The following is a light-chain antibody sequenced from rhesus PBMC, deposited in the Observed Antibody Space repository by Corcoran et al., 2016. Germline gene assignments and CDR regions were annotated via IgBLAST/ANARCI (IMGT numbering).Light chain of an antibody. J-gene: IGKJ1*01. CDR2: KAF. CDR3: LQYSSNPWT. V-gene: IGKV1-22*01. CDR1: QSISSW. Sequence: DIHMTQSPSSLSAPVGDTVTITCRASQSISSWLDWYQQKPGKAPKFLFYKAFRVQSGVPSRFSGNGSGTKFTLTISSLQPEDFATYYCLQYSSNPWTFGQGTKVEIK.